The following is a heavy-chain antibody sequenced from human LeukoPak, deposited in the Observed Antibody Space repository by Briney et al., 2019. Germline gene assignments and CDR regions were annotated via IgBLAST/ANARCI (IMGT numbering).Heavy chain of an antibody. D-gene: IGHD6-19*01. Sequence: GGSLRLSCAASGFTFDDYAMHWVRQAPGKGLEWVSLISWDGGSTYYADSVKGRFTISRDNSKNSLYLQMNSLRAEDTGLYYCAKDYSSGWYNHLDYWGQGTLVTVSS. J-gene: IGHJ4*02. CDR1: GFTFDDYA. CDR3: AKDYSSGWYNHLDY. CDR2: ISWDGGST. V-gene: IGHV3-43D*03.